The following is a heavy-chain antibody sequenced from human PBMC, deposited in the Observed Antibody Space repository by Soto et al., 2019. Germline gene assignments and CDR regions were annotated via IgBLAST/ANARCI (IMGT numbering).Heavy chain of an antibody. CDR3: ARERSYGGMDV. Sequence: XSGEVSCKASVYTFTSYYMHWVRQAPGQGLEWMGIINPSGGSTSYAQKFQGRVTMTRDTSTSTVYMELSSLRSEDTAVYYCARERSYGGMDVWGQGTTVTVSS. D-gene: IGHD2-8*01. CDR2: INPSGGST. J-gene: IGHJ6*02. V-gene: IGHV1-46*01. CDR1: VYTFTSYY.